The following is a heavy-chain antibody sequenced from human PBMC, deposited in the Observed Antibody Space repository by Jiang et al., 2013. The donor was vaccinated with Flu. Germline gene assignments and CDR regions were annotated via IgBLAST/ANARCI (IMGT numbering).Heavy chain of an antibody. J-gene: IGHJ6*02. CDR2: IYYSGST. CDR3: ATGTITSSELDYDYYGLDV. V-gene: IGHV4-30-4*01. CDR1: GASISSDDYY. Sequence: GPGLVKPSQTLSLTCTVSGASISSDDYYWSWIRQPPGKGLECIGYIYYSGSTYYNPSLETRLTISVDTSKNQFSLKLNSVTAADTAVYYCATGTITSSELDYDYYGLDVWGQGTTVTVSS. D-gene: IGHD4-11*01.